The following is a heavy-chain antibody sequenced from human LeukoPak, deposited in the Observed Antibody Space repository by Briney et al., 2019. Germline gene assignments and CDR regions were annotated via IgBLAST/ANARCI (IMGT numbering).Heavy chain of an antibody. CDR2: INWNGGST. D-gene: IGHD3-22*01. CDR3: ARPYSYESTALDY. Sequence: PGGSLRLSCAVSGFTFNDYGMSWVRQAPGKGLEWVSGINWNGGSTDYADSVKGRFTISRGNAKNSLYLQMNSLTAEDTALYYCARPYSYESTALDYWGQGTLVTVSS. J-gene: IGHJ4*02. CDR1: GFTFNDYG. V-gene: IGHV3-20*04.